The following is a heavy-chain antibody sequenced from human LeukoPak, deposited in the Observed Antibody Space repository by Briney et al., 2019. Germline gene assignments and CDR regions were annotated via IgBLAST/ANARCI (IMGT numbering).Heavy chain of an antibody. D-gene: IGHD5-18*01. V-gene: IGHV6-1*01. CDR2: TYHRSKWYN. CDR3: ARGSPLTANCYGMDV. Sequence: SQTLSLTCAISGDSVSSNSVAWNWIRQSPSRGLEWLERTYHRSKWYNNYAISVKSRITVNQDTSKNQFSLELNSVTPEDTAVYYCARGSPLTANCYGMDVWGQGTTVTVSS. CDR1: GDSVSSNSVA. J-gene: IGHJ6*02.